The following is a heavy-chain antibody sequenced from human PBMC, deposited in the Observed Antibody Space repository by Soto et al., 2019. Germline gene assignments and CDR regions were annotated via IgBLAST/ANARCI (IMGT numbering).Heavy chain of an antibody. CDR1: GGAFSNFA. CDR3: VRGGSGSRGDY. CDR2: ITPILGTP. Sequence: QVQLVQSGAEMKKPGSSVKVSCKTSGGAFSNFAVSWVRQAPGQGLEWVGGITPILGTPSYAQKFQGRVTITADVSTTSAYMEITSLTSEDTALYYCVRGGSGSRGDYWVQGTLVTVSS. J-gene: IGHJ4*02. V-gene: IGHV1-69*01. D-gene: IGHD3-10*01.